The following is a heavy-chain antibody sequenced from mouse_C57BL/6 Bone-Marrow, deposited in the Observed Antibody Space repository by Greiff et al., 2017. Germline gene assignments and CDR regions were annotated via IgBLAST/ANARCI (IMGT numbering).Heavy chain of an antibody. Sequence: VQRVESGAELARPGASVKMSCKASGYTFTSYTMHWVKQRPGQGLEWIGYINPSSGYTKYNQKFKDKATFTAVKSSSTAYMQLSSLTSEASAVYYCAITTVLAFDYWGQGTTLTVSS. V-gene: IGHV1-4*01. J-gene: IGHJ2*01. D-gene: IGHD1-1*01. CDR3: AITTVLAFDY. CDR1: GYTFTSYT. CDR2: INPSSGYT.